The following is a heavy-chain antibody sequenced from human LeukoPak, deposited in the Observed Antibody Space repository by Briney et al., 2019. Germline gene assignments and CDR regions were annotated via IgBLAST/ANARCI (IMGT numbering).Heavy chain of an antibody. CDR2: IRSKVFGGTT. Sequence: GGSLRLSCTASGFTFGDYGMIWVRQAPGKGLEWVGFIRSKVFGGTTEYAASVKGRFTISGDDSKSIAYLQMNSLKTEDTAVYYCSGSFGELTFFDYWGQGTLVTVSS. D-gene: IGHD3-10*01. CDR3: SGSFGELTFFDY. J-gene: IGHJ4*02. V-gene: IGHV3-49*04. CDR1: GFTFGDYG.